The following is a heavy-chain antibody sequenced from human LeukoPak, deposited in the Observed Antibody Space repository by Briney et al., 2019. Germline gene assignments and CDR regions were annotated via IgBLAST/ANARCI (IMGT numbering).Heavy chain of an antibody. CDR1: GFTLSSYA. J-gene: IGHJ4*02. CDR2: ISGHGAST. CDR3: AKGGATICDN. D-gene: IGHD5-12*01. Sequence: PGGSLRLSCAASGFTLSSYAMSWVRQAPGKGLEWVSVISGHGASTYYADSVKGRFTISRDNAKNTLYLQMSSLRAEDTAVYYCAKGGATICDNWGQGTLVTVSS. V-gene: IGHV3-23*01.